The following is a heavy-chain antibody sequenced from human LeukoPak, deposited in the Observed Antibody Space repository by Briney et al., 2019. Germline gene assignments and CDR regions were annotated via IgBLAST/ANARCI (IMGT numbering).Heavy chain of an antibody. V-gene: IGHV3-33*01. D-gene: IGHD6-19*01. CDR3: SILAVASDFDY. Sequence: GRSLRLSCAVSGFTFSSYDMHWVRQAPGKGLEWVAAIRYDGNNQYYVDSVKGRFTISRDNSRHILNLQMNSLRVEDTAVYFCSILAVASDFDYWGQGTLVTVSS. CDR1: GFTFSSYD. CDR2: IRYDGNNQ. J-gene: IGHJ4*02.